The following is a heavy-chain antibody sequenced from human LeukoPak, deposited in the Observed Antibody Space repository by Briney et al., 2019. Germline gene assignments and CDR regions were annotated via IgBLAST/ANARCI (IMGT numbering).Heavy chain of an antibody. D-gene: IGHD3-10*01. Sequence: ASVKVSCKASGYIFISYGISWVRQAPGQGLEWMGWISAYNGNTNYAQKLQGRVTMTTDTSTSTAYMELRSLRSDDTAVYYCARCPAQPPAGYYHIDYWGQGTLVTASS. CDR2: ISAYNGNT. CDR1: GYIFISYG. CDR3: ARCPAQPPAGYYHIDY. V-gene: IGHV1-18*01. J-gene: IGHJ4*02.